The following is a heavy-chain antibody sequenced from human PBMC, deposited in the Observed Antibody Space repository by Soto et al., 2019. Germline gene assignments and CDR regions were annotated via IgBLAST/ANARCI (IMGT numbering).Heavy chain of an antibody. Sequence: QVQLVQSGAEVKKPGSSVKVSCKASGGTFSSYSINWVRQAPGQGLEWMGEIIPIFGTANYAQKFQGRVTIPADESTSTAYVGLSSLRSEDTAVYYCARDGGRHSGGIDYWGQGTVVTVSS. V-gene: IGHV1-69*01. CDR1: GGTFSSYS. CDR3: ARDGGRHSGGIDY. J-gene: IGHJ4*02. CDR2: IIPIFGTA. D-gene: IGHD1-26*01.